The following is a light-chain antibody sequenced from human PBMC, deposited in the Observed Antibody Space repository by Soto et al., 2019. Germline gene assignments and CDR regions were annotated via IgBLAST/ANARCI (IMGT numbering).Light chain of an antibody. CDR2: GAS. CDR1: QSVSSN. CDR3: QRYNNWPL. V-gene: IGKV3-15*01. Sequence: EIVMTQSPATLSVSPGERATLSCRASQSVSSNLAWYQQKPGQAPRLLIYGASTRATGIPTRFSGSGSGTDFTLTISRLQAEDVAVYYCQRYNNWPLFGQGTKVEIK. J-gene: IGKJ1*01.